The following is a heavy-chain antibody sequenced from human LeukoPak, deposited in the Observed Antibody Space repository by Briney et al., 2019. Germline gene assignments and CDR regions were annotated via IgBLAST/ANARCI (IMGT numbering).Heavy chain of an antibody. D-gene: IGHD1-26*01. V-gene: IGHV3-66*01. Sequence: GGSLRLSCAASGFTVSGNYMSWVRQAPGVGLQWVSLIYSGGDTCYADSVKGRFRISRDNSKNTLYLQMNTLRADDTAIYYCANEGDVGAITSWGQGTLVTVSS. CDR1: GFTVSGNY. CDR2: IYSGGDT. CDR3: ANEGDVGAITS. J-gene: IGHJ5*02.